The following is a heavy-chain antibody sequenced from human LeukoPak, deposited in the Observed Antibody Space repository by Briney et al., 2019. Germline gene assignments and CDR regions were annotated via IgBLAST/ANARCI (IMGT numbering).Heavy chain of an antibody. CDR1: GFTFSTHG. CDR2: ISGSGGST. CDR3: ARIPWFGEDFDY. V-gene: IGHV3-23*01. J-gene: IGHJ4*02. D-gene: IGHD3-10*01. Sequence: GGALRLSCGASGFTFSTHGMTWVRQAPGKGLEGVSAISGSGGSTYYADSVKGRFTISRDNSKNTLYLQMNSLRAEDTAVYYCARIPWFGEDFDYWGQGTLVTVSS.